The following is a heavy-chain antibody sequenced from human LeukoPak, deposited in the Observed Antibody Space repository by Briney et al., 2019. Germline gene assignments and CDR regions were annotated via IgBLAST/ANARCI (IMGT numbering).Heavy chain of an antibody. CDR1: GGSFSGYY. Sequence: TSETLSLTCAVYGGSFSGYYWNWIRQPPGKGLEWIGEINHSGSTNYNPSLKSRVTISVDTSKNQFSLKLSSVTAADTAVYYCARDAHTKYSSGWLYYYGMDVWGQGTTVTASS. J-gene: IGHJ6*02. V-gene: IGHV4-34*01. CDR2: INHSGST. CDR3: ARDAHTKYSSGWLYYYGMDV. D-gene: IGHD6-19*01.